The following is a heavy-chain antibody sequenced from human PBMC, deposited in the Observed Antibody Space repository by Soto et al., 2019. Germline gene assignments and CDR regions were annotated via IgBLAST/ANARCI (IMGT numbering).Heavy chain of an antibody. CDR3: ARGAAHYDFWSGYYYYGMDV. V-gene: IGHV1-2*02. CDR1: GYTFNRYY. CDR2: ISPHTGGT. Sequence: GASVKVSCKASGYTFNRYYMHWVRQAPGPGLEWMGWISPHTGGTTYAQKFQGRVTMTRDTSVSTAFMELNSLRAEDTAVYYCARGAAHYDFWSGYYYYGMDVWGQGTTVTVSS. D-gene: IGHD3-3*01. J-gene: IGHJ6*02.